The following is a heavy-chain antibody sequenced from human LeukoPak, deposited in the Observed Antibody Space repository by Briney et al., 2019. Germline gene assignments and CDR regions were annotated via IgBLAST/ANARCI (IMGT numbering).Heavy chain of an antibody. CDR2: IGTASDT. CDR3: ARISGTQGWFDP. D-gene: IGHD1-14*01. J-gene: IGHJ5*02. CDR1: GFIFSDYE. V-gene: IGHV3-13*04. Sequence: GGSLRLSCAASGFIFSDYEMHWVRQAPGKGLEWVSDIGTASDTYYPVSVKGRFTISRENAKNSLYLQMNNLRAGDTAVYYCARISGTQGWFDPWGQGTLVTVSS.